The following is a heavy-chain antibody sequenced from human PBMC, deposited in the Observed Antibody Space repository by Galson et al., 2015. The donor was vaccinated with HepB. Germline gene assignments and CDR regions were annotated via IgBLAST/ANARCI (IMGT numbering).Heavy chain of an antibody. CDR2: IIPIFGTA. Sequence: SVKVSCKASGGTFSSYAISWVRQAPGQGLEWMGGIIPIFGTANYAQKFQGRVTITADESTSTAYMELSSLRSEDTAVYYCARSFPANDAFDIWGQGTTVTVSS. D-gene: IGHD2/OR15-2a*01. V-gene: IGHV1-69*13. CDR3: ARSFPANDAFDI. CDR1: GGTFSSYA. J-gene: IGHJ3*02.